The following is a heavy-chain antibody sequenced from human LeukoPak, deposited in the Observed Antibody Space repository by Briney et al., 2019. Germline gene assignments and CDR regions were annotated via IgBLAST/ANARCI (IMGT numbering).Heavy chain of an antibody. CDR1: GGSFSGYY. J-gene: IGHJ5*02. CDR2: INHSGST. CDR3: ARGLGYGGNSDWFDP. D-gene: IGHD4-23*01. V-gene: IGHV4-34*01. Sequence: SEALSLTCAVSGGSFSGYYWSWIRHPPEKGRERIGDINHSGSTNYNPHLKSRVIISVDTSKNQFSLKLTSVTAADAAVYYCARGLGYGGNSDWFDPWGQGTLVTVSS.